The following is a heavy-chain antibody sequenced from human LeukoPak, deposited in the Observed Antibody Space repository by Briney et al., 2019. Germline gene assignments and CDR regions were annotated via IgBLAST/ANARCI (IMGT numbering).Heavy chain of an antibody. CDR3: ARALGDCSSASCYGSWFDP. V-gene: IGHV4-34*01. CDR1: GGSFSGYY. Sequence: SETLSLTCAVYGGSFSGYYWSWIRQPPGKGLEWIGEINHSGSTNYNPSLKSRVTISVDTSKNQFSLKLSSVTAADTAVYYCARALGDCSSASCYGSWFDPWGQGTLVTVSS. D-gene: IGHD2-2*01. J-gene: IGHJ5*02. CDR2: INHSGST.